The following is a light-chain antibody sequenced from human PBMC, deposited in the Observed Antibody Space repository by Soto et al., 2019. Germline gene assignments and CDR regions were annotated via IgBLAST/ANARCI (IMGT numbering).Light chain of an antibody. CDR1: SSDVGGYNY. J-gene: IGLJ3*02. CDR3: SSYSSSSTLWV. CDR2: EVS. V-gene: IGLV2-14*01. Sequence: QSVLTQPASVSGSPGQSITISCTGTSSDVGGYNYVSWYQQHPGKAPQLMIFEVSNRPSGVSNRFSGSKSDNTASLTISGLEAEDEADYYCSSYSSSSTLWVFGGGTQLTVL.